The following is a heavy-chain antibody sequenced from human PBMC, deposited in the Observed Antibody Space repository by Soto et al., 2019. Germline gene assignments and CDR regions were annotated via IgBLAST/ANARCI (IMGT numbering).Heavy chain of an antibody. Sequence: QVQGMQSGAEVKKPGDSVKVSCKTSGYIFSDYGINWVRQAPGQGLEWMGWISGYSGNANLAQKFQGRVTMTTDKSTRTAYMELRRLRCDDTAVYYCAKRTSGTTWGESDYWGQGTLVTVSS. CDR3: AKRTSGTTWGESDY. J-gene: IGHJ4*02. CDR2: ISGYSGNA. D-gene: IGHD4-17*01. V-gene: IGHV1-18*04. CDR1: GYIFSDYG.